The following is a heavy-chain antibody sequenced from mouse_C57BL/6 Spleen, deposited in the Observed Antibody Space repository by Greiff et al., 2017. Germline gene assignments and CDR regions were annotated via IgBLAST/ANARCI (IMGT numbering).Heavy chain of an antibody. CDR2: INPSTGGT. Sequence: VQLQQSGPELVKPGASVKISCKASGYSFTGYYMNWVKQSPEKSLEWIGEINPSTGGTTYNQKFKAKATLTVDKSSSTAYMQLKSLTSEDSAVYYCARGSSGYPWGQGTLVTVSA. D-gene: IGHD3-2*02. CDR1: GYSFTGYY. CDR3: ARGSSGYP. V-gene: IGHV1-42*01. J-gene: IGHJ3*01.